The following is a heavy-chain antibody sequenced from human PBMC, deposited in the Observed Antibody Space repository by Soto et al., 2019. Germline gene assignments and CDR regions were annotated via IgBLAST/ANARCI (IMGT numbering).Heavy chain of an antibody. CDR2: MNPRSGGT. J-gene: IGHJ5*02. CDR3: ARSDDSTSYPRDL. V-gene: IGHV1-2*02. Sequence: GAPVKVSCKASGYTFTNYYMHWLRQAPGQGLEGMGWMNPRSGGTKYAQAFQDRVTRTRDASSSTAYMEMTNLRHGDTAVYFCARSDDSTSYPRDLWGPGTLVTVSS. D-gene: IGHD4-4*01. CDR1: GYTFTNYY.